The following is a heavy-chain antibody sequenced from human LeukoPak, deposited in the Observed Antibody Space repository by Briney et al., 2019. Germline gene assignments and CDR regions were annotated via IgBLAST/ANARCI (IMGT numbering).Heavy chain of an antibody. Sequence: EPSEALTLTCAVSGYSLGTNYYWGWIRQSPVQGLGGIGRIFQSGTVSYNPSLKSRVTMSVDTSKTQITLHLTSGTAADTAVYYCERYDTRGSASTPMDYWGQGILVTVSS. D-gene: IGHD3-16*01. CDR1: GYSLGTNYY. J-gene: IGHJ4*02. V-gene: IGHV4-38-2*01. CDR2: IFQSGTV. CDR3: ERYDTRGSASTPMDY.